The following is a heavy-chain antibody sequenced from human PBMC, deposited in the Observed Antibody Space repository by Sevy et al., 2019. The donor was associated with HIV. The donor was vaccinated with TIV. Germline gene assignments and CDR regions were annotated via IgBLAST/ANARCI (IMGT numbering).Heavy chain of an antibody. Sequence: SDTLSLTCTVSGGSISSSSYYWGWIRQPPGKGLEWIGSIYYSGSTYYNSSLKSRVTISVDTSKNQFSLKLSSVTAADTAVYYCARHQRITIFGVVIRDLADFDYWGQGTLVTVSS. J-gene: IGHJ4*02. V-gene: IGHV4-39*01. D-gene: IGHD3-3*01. CDR3: ARHQRITIFGVVIRDLADFDY. CDR2: IYYSGST. CDR1: GGSISSSSYY.